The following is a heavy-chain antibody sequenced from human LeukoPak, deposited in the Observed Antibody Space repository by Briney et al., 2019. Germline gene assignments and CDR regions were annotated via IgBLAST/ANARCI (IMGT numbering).Heavy chain of an antibody. CDR1: RFYFSTYD. J-gene: IGHJ4*02. V-gene: IGHV3-48*03. CDR2: IDSSASTT. CDR3: ASAHGGSGYDRPFDY. D-gene: IGHD5-12*01. Sequence: GGSLRLSCTASRFYFSTYDMNWVRQVPGKGLEWVSYIDSSASTTYYAGSVQGRFTISRDNAKNSLYLQMRSLRVEDTAFYYCASAHGGSGYDRPFDYWGQGTLVTVSS.